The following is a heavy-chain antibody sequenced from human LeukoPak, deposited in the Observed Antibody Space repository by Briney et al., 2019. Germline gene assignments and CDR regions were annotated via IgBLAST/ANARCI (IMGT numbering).Heavy chain of an antibody. CDR2: INPNSGGT. J-gene: IGHJ4*02. CDR1: GYTFTGYY. V-gene: IGHV1-2*02. D-gene: IGHD2-15*01. Sequence: ASVKVSCKASGYTFTGYYMHWVRQAPGQRLEWMGWINPNSGGTNYAQKFQGRVTMTRDTSISTAYMELSRLRSDDTAVYYCARADYCSGGSCYLFDYWGQGTLVTVSS. CDR3: ARADYCSGGSCYLFDY.